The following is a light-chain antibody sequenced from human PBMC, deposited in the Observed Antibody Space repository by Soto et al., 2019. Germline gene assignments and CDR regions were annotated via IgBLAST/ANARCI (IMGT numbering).Light chain of an antibody. CDR2: GAS. CDR1: QSVSSN. J-gene: IGKJ1*01. V-gene: IGKV3D-15*01. Sequence: EIVLTQSPGTLSLSPGERATLSCRASQSVSSNFLAWYQQKPGQAPRLLIYGASSRATGIPARFSGSGSGTEFTLTISSLQSEDFAVYYCQQYNNWPPWTFGQGTTVDIK. CDR3: QQYNNWPPWT.